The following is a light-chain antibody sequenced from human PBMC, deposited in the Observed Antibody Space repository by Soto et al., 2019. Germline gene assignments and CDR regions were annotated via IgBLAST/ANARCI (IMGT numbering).Light chain of an antibody. Sequence: DIQMTQSPSAVSSFVGDIFTITCRASHGISSLAWYQHKPGRAPKLLIYGASTRAAGIPDRFSGSGSGTDFTLTITRLEPEDSAVYFCQQYTGPPTTFGQGTKVDI. CDR1: HGISS. CDR3: QQYTGPPTT. V-gene: IGKV1-12*01. J-gene: IGKJ1*01. CDR2: GAS.